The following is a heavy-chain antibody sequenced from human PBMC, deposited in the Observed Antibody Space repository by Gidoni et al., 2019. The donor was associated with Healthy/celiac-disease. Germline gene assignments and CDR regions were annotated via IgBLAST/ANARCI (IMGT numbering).Heavy chain of an antibody. CDR2: INDDGTGT. V-gene: IGHV3-74*01. D-gene: IGHD1-26*01. CDR1: GFPFSTSW. Sequence: EVQLVESGGGLVQPGGSLRLSCAASGFPFSTSWMHWVRQVPGEGLFWVSRINDDGTGTAYADSAKGRFTISRDNAKNTLYLQMNSLRAEDTAIYYCARDPPGADTWDSFDYWGQGTLVSVSS. CDR3: ARDPPGADTWDSFDY. J-gene: IGHJ4*02.